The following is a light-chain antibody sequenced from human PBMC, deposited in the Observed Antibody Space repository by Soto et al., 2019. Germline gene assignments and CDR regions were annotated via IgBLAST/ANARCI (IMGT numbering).Light chain of an antibody. CDR2: GTS. J-gene: IGKJ3*01. CDR1: QSVSSKY. Sequence: DIVLTQSPGTLSLSPGERATLSCRASQSVSSKYLAWYQQKPGQPPRVLIYGTSIRATGVPERFSGGGSGTDFPLTIPRLESEDFAVYYCQQYGSSLFTFGPGTKVDFK. V-gene: IGKV3-20*01. CDR3: QQYGSSLFT.